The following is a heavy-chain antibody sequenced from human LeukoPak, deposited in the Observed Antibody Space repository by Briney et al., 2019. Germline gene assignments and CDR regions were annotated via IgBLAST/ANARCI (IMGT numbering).Heavy chain of an antibody. D-gene: IGHD2-15*01. Sequence: GGSXXXGXXXXSWIRQPPGKGLEWIGYIYYSGSTNYNPSLKSRVTISVDTSKNQFSLKLSSVTAADTAVYYCASTVVVAATRSFDPWGQGTLVTVSS. J-gene: IGHJ5*02. V-gene: IGHV4-61*01. CDR3: ASTVVVAATRSFDP. CDR1: GGSXXXGXXX. CDR2: IYYSGST.